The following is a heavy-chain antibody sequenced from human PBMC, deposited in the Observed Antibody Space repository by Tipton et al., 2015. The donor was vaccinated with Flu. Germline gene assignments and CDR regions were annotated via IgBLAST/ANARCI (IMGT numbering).Heavy chain of an antibody. CDR2: IHHSGST. D-gene: IGHD2-15*01. CDR3: ARRPYCSGGSCYQGDWYFDL. CDR1: GYSISSGYY. Sequence: GLVKPSETLSLTCAVSGYSISSGYYWGWIRQPPGKGLEWIGSIHHSGSTYYNPSLKTRVTISVDTSKNQFSLKLSSVTAADTAVYYCARRPYCSGGSCYQGDWYFDLWGRGTLVTVSS. V-gene: IGHV4-38-2*01. J-gene: IGHJ2*01.